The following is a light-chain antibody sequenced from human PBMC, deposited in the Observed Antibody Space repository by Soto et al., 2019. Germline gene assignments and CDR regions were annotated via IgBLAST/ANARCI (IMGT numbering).Light chain of an antibody. J-gene: IGKJ4*01. Sequence: EIVSTQSPATLSLSPGERATLSCGASQSVGRDYLAWYQQKPGLAPRLLIHGASIRATGIPDRFSGSGSGTDFTLIINRLEPEDFAVYFCQQYASSPLTFGGGTEVEIK. CDR1: QSVGRDY. CDR3: QQYASSPLT. CDR2: GAS. V-gene: IGKV3D-20*01.